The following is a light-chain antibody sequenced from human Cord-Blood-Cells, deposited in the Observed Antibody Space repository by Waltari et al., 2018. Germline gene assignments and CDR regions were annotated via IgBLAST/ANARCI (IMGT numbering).Light chain of an antibody. J-gene: IGKJ1*01. Sequence: TQSPSTLSASVGDRVTITCRASQIISSYLAWYQQKPGQAPRLLIYDASNRATGIPARFSGSGSGTDFTLTISSLEPEDFAVYYCQQRSNWPRTFGQGTKVEIK. CDR2: DAS. CDR1: QIISSY. V-gene: IGKV3-11*01. CDR3: QQRSNWPRT.